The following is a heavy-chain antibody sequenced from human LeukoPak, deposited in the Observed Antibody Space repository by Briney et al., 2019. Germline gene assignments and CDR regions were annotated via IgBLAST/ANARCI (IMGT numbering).Heavy chain of an antibody. D-gene: IGHD6-19*01. CDR2: INPSGGST. Sequence: ASVKVSCKASGYTFTSYYMHWVRQALGQGLEWMGIINPSGGSTSYAQKLQGRVTMTTDTSTSTAYMELRSLRSDDTAVYYCARGPYSSGWYGWYYFDYWGQGTLVTVSS. V-gene: IGHV1-46*01. CDR1: GYTFTSYY. J-gene: IGHJ4*02. CDR3: ARGPYSSGWYGWYYFDY.